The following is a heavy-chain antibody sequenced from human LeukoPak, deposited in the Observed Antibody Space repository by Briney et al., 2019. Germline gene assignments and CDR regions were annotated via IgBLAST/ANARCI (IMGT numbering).Heavy chain of an antibody. V-gene: IGHV4-59*08. CDR3: ARLASGSYGPLTPFDY. CDR2: IYYSGST. CDR1: GGSIGTHY. J-gene: IGHJ4*02. D-gene: IGHD1-26*01. Sequence: PSETLSLTCTVSGGSIGTHYWSWIRQPPGKELEWIGSIYYSGSTNYNPSLKSRVTISVDTSKNQFSLRLSSVTAADTAVYYSARLASGSYGPLTPFDYWGQGTLVTGSS.